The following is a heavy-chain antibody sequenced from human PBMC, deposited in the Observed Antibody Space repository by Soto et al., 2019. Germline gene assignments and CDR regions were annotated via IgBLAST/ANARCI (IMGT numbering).Heavy chain of an antibody. CDR2: ISSSGSTI. CDR1: GFTFSDYY. V-gene: IGHV3-11*01. CDR3: AREPPGRYCGGDCPPQDPDY. Sequence: PGGSLRLSCAASGFTFSDYYMSWIRQAPGKGLEWVSYISSSGSTIYYADSVKGRFTISRDNAKNSLYLQMNSLRAEDTAVYYCAREPPGRYCGGDCPPQDPDYWGQGTLVTVSS. D-gene: IGHD2-21*02. J-gene: IGHJ4*02.